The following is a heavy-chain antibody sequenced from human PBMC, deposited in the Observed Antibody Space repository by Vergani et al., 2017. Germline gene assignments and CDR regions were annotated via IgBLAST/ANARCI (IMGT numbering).Heavy chain of an antibody. CDR1: GFTFSSYS. D-gene: IGHD3-22*01. CDR2: ISSSSSTI. Sequence: EVQLLESGGDLVQPGGSLRLSCAASGFTFSSYSMNWVRQAPGKGLEWVSYISSSSSTIYYADSVKGRFTISRDNAKNSLYLQMNSLRAEDTAVYYCARVSGYYSYYFDYWGQGTLVTVSS. CDR3: ARVSGYYSYYFDY. V-gene: IGHV3-48*01. J-gene: IGHJ4*02.